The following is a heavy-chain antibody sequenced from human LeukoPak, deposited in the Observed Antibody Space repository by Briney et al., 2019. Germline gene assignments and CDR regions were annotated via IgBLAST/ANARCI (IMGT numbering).Heavy chain of an antibody. J-gene: IGHJ5*02. CDR2: INHSGST. V-gene: IGHV4-34*01. D-gene: IGHD3-10*01. CDR1: GGSFSGYY. CDR3: ARGWGYYGSGSRTTLWFDP. Sequence: SETLSFTCAVYGGSFSGYYWSWIRQPPGRGLEWIGEINHSGSTNYNPSLKSRVTISVDTSKNQFSLKLSSVTAADTAVYYCARGWGYYGSGSRTTLWFDPWGQGTLVTVSS.